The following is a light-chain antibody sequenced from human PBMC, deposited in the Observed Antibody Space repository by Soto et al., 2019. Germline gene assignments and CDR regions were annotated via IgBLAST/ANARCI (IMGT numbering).Light chain of an antibody. V-gene: IGLV2-14*01. Sequence: QSVLTQPASVSGSPGQSITISCTGTGSDVGGYNYVSWYQQHPGKAPKLMIYDVSNRPSGVSNRFSGSKSGNTASLTISGLQAEDEADYYCSSYTSSSTLGVFGTGTKVTVL. J-gene: IGLJ1*01. CDR1: GSDVGGYNY. CDR2: DVS. CDR3: SSYTSSSTLGV.